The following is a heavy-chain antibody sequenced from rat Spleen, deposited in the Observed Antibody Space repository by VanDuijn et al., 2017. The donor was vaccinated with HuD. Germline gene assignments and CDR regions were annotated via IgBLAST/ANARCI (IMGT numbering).Heavy chain of an antibody. Sequence: EVQLVESGGGLVQPGRSLKLSCAASGFTFSSFAMAWVRQAPKKGLEWVATITSGGSNTYYPDSVKGRFTISRDNAKSTLYLQMDSLRSEDTATYYCAKLGVRHYFDYWGQGVMVTVSS. D-gene: IGHD4-3*01. CDR2: ITSGGSNT. CDR3: AKLGVRHYFDY. J-gene: IGHJ2*01. CDR1: GFTFSSFA. V-gene: IGHV5-25*01.